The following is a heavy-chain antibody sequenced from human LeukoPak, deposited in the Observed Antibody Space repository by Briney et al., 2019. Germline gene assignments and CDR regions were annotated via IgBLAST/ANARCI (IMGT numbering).Heavy chain of an antibody. CDR2: ISGSGGST. CDR3: AKDWVRYYDSSGYFDY. D-gene: IGHD3-22*01. CDR1: GFTFSSYA. Sequence: GASLRLSCAASGFTFSSYAMSWVRQAPGKGLEWVSAISGSGGSTYYADSVKGRFTISRDNSKNTLYLQMNSLRAEDTAVYYCAKDWVRYYDSSGYFDYWGQGTLVTVSS. J-gene: IGHJ4*02. V-gene: IGHV3-23*01.